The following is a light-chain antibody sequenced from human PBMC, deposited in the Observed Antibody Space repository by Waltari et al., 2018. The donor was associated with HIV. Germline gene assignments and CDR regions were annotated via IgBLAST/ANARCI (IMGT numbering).Light chain of an antibody. CDR1: ESVTRRY. Sequence: EIVSTQSPGTLSLPPGERATLPCRASESVTRRYLAWYQQKPGQAPRLLIYGTSSRATGIPDRFTGSGSGTDFTLTISRLEPEDFAVYYCQQYGSSPYNFGQGTKLEIK. J-gene: IGKJ2*01. CDR2: GTS. CDR3: QQYGSSPYN. V-gene: IGKV3-20*01.